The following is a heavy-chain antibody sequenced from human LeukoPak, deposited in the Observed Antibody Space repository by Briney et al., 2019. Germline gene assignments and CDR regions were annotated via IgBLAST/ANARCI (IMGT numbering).Heavy chain of an antibody. CDR3: ASLGDGYNFWRH. Sequence: PGESLRLSCAASGFTVSNSYMSWVRQAPGKGLEWVSVIYSGGSTYYADSVKGRFTISRDSSRNTLFLQMNSLRAEDTAVYYCASLGDGYNFWRHWGQGTLVTVSS. CDR1: GFTVSNSY. D-gene: IGHD5-24*01. CDR2: IYSGGST. J-gene: IGHJ4*02. V-gene: IGHV3-53*01.